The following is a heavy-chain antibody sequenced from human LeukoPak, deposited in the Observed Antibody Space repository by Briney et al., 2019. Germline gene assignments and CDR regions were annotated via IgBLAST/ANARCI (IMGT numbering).Heavy chain of an antibody. CDR3: ASRRRGY. Sequence: PGGSLRLSCAASGFTFDDYAMHWVRQAPGKGLEWVSGISWNSGSIGYADSVKGRFTISRDNAKNSLYLQMNSLRAEDTAVYYCASRRRGYWGQGTLVTVSS. CDR1: GFTFDDYA. V-gene: IGHV3-9*01. J-gene: IGHJ4*02. D-gene: IGHD2-2*01. CDR2: ISWNSGSI.